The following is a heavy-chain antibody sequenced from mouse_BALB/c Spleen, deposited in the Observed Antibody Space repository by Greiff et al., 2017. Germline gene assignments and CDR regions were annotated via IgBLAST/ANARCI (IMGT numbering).Heavy chain of an antibody. J-gene: IGHJ2*01. CDR3: ARRRYYYGSSYDFDY. D-gene: IGHD1-1*01. Sequence: EVQVVESGGGLVQPGGSRKLSCAASGFTFSSFGMHWVRQAPEKGLEWVAYISSGSSTIYYADTVKGRFTISRDNPKNTLFLQMTSLRSEDTAMYYCARRRYYYGSSYDFDYWGQGTTLTVSS. CDR1: GFTFSSFG. V-gene: IGHV5-17*02. CDR2: ISSGSSTI.